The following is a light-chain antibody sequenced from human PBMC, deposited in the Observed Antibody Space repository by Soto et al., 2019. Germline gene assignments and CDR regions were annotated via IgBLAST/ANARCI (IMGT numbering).Light chain of an antibody. CDR1: QTIGNY. Sequence: DIQMTQSPASLSASVGDRVTITCRASQTIGNYLNWYQQKPGKAPTVVIYRASTLQSGVPSRFSGSGSGTDFTLTISSLQPEDFAVYYCQHYNNWPPWTFGQGTKVDIK. J-gene: IGKJ1*01. CDR3: QHYNNWPPWT. CDR2: RAS. V-gene: IGKV1-39*01.